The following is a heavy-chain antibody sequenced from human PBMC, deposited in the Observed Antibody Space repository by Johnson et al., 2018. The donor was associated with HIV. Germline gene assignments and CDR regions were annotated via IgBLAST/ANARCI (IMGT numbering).Heavy chain of an antibody. J-gene: IGHJ3*02. V-gene: IGHV3-66*01. CDR1: GFIFSTYG. Sequence: VLLVESGGGLVQSGGSLRLSCAASGFIFSTYGMSWVRQAPGKGLECVSGIYSGGRTYYADSVKGRFTISRDNSKNTLYLQMNSLRAEDTAGYYCARDHSRDEAFDIWGQGTMVTVSS. CDR2: IYSGGRT. CDR3: ARDHSRDEAFDI. D-gene: IGHD5-24*01.